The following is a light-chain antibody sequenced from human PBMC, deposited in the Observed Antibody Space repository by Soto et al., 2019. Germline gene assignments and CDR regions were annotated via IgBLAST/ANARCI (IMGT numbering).Light chain of an antibody. CDR1: SSNIGAGYD. CDR2: GNS. Sequence: QSVLTQPPSVSGAPGPRVTISCTGSSSNIGAGYDVHWYQQLPGTAPKLLIYGNSNRPSGVPDRFSGSKSGTSASLAITGLQAEDEADYYCQSYDSSLSALFGGGTKVTV. CDR3: QSYDSSLSAL. J-gene: IGLJ3*02. V-gene: IGLV1-40*01.